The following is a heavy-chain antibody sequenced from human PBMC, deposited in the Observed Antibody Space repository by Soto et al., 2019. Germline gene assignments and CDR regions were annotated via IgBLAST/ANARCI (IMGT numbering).Heavy chain of an antibody. CDR3: AKGSSSSRPYYFDY. V-gene: IGHV3-23*01. J-gene: IGHJ4*02. Sequence: EVQLLESGGGLVQPRGSLRVSCAASGFTFGSYAMSWVRQAPGKGLEWVSAITDSGGDTWHADSVKGRFTISRDNTKDTLFLQMNSLRADDTAVHYCAKGSSSSRPYYFDYWGRGTLVTVSS. CDR1: GFTFGSYA. CDR2: ITDSGGDT. D-gene: IGHD2-2*01.